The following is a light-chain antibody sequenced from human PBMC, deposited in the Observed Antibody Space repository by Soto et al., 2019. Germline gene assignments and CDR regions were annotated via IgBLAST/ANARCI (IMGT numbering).Light chain of an antibody. CDR2: EVN. V-gene: IGLV2-18*02. CDR1: SSDVGSYNR. J-gene: IGLJ1*01. CDR3: NSYTSSNTYV. Sequence: QSALTQPPSVSGSPGQSVTISCTGTSSDVGSYNRVSWYQQPPGTAPKLMIYEVNNRPSGVPDRFSGSKSGNTASLTITGLQAEDEADYYCNSYTSSNTYVSGTGTKVTVL.